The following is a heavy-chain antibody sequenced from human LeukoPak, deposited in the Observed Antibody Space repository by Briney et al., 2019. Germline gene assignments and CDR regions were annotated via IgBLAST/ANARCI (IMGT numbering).Heavy chain of an antibody. CDR3: ARDRAARSVSSSSGWGYMDV. CDR1: GDSVSSNSAA. J-gene: IGHJ6*03. D-gene: IGHD6-6*01. V-gene: IGHV6-1*01. Sequence: SQTLSLTCAISGDSVSSNSAAWNWIRQSPSRGLEWLGRTYYRSKWYNDYAVSVKSRITINPDTSKNQFSLQLNSVTPEDTAVYYCARDRAARSVSSSSGWGYMDVWGKGTTVTVSS. CDR2: TYYRSKWYN.